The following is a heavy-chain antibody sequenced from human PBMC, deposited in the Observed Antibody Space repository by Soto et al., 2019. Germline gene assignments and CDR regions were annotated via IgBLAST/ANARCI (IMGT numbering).Heavy chain of an antibody. CDR1: GFTFSMYS. CDR2: IPQDGVDG. V-gene: IGHV3-7*03. Sequence: DVKLVESGGGLVQPGDSLRLSCEVSGFTFSMYSMSWVRQSPGKGLEWVAKIPQDGVDGHYSDSVKGRFTHSRDNGKNSLYLQLNNLRAEDTAVYYCARDHLILPAHDFFYGSDVWGRGATVTVSS. D-gene: IGHD2-21*02. CDR3: ARDHLILPAHDFFYGSDV. J-gene: IGHJ6*02.